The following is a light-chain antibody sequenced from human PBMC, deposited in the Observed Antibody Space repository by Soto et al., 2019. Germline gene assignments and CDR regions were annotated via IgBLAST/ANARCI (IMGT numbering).Light chain of an antibody. CDR1: SSDVGGYND. J-gene: IGLJ2*01. V-gene: IGLV2-8*01. CDR3: SSYAGSDNLV. CDR2: EVN. Sequence: QSALTQPPSASGSPGQSVTISCTGTSSDVGGYNDVSWYQQHPGKAPKLMIYEVNKRPSGVPDRISGSKSGNTASLTVSGLQAEEEADYYCSSYAGSDNLVFGGGTKVTVL.